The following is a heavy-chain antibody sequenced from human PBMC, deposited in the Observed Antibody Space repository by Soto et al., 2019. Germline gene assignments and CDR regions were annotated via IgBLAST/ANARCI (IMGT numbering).Heavy chain of an antibody. J-gene: IGHJ4*02. CDR1: GFTFSSDA. Sequence: EVQLLESGGGLVQPGGSLTLSCAASGFTFSSDALSWVRQTPGKGLEWVSALSTSGGRTYYAESVKGRFTISRDSSKNTLYLQMNSLRAEDTAVYHCAKIFGGAIAAYFDNWGQGTQVTVSS. CDR3: AKIFGGAIAAYFDN. V-gene: IGHV3-23*01. D-gene: IGHD6-13*01. CDR2: LSTSGGRT.